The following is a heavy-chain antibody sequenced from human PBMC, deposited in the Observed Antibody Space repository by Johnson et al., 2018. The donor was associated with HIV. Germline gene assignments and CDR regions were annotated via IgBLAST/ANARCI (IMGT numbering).Heavy chain of an antibody. CDR3: ARDRWYCSATSCQKDALDI. D-gene: IGHD2-2*01. Sequence: QVQLVASGGGVVQPGGSLRPSCAASGFTFRSYGLHWVRQAPGKGLEWVAFIRYDGSNKYYADSVKGRFTISSNNSKNTLYLQMNSLRAEDTAVYYCARDRWYCSATSCQKDALDIWGQGTMVTVSS. CDR2: IRYDGSNK. V-gene: IGHV3-30*02. CDR1: GFTFRSYG. J-gene: IGHJ3*02.